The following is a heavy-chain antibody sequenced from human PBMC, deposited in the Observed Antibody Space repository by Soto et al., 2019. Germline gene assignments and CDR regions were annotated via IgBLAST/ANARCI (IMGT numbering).Heavy chain of an antibody. CDR1: GYTFTSYD. V-gene: IGHV1-8*01. Sequence: QVQLVQSGAEVKKPGASVKVSCKASGYTFTSYDINWVRQATGQGLEWMGWMNPNSGNTGYAQKFQGRVTMTRNTSINTAYMELSRLRSEDTAVDYCAREGIFGVVTSYYYGMDVWGQGTTVTVSS. D-gene: IGHD3-3*01. CDR3: AREGIFGVVTSYYYGMDV. CDR2: MNPNSGNT. J-gene: IGHJ6*02.